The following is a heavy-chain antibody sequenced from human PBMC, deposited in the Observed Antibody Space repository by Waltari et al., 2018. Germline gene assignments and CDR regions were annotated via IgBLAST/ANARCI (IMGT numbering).Heavy chain of an antibody. Sequence: QVQLQESGPGLVKPSETLSLTCTVPGGSISSYYWSWIRKPPGKGLEWIGYIYYSGSTNYNPSLKSRVTISVDTSKNQFSLKLSSVTAADTAVYYCARGEIQLWSTLYYYYGMDVWGQGTTVTVSS. V-gene: IGHV4-59*01. CDR2: IYYSGST. CDR3: ARGEIQLWSTLYYYYGMDV. J-gene: IGHJ6*02. D-gene: IGHD5-18*01. CDR1: GGSISSYY.